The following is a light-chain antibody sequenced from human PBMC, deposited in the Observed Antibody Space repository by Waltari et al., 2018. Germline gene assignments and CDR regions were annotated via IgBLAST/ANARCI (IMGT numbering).Light chain of an antibody. V-gene: IGLV6-57*02. CDR3: QSYDSNTVI. Sequence: FMLTQPHSVSESPGKTVTISCTGSSGYLATNYVQWYQQRPGRAPTTLIYNDDQRPSGVPDRFSGSIDSSSNTASLTISGLKAEDEADYYCQSYDSNTVIFGGGTKLTVL. J-gene: IGLJ2*01. CDR1: SGYLATNY. CDR2: NDD.